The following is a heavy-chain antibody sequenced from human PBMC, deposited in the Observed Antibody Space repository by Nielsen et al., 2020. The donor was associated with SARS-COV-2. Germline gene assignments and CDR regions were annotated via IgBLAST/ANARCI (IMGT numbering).Heavy chain of an antibody. D-gene: IGHD6-13*01. V-gene: IGHV4-59*08. CDR1: GGSMVGYF. CDR3: ARHEQKDAVPVKY. Sequence: SETLSLTCTVSGGSMVGYFWTWIRQPPGKGLDYIGYIYRNGNTNYNPSLRSRVAISIDKSSLQFSLQLHSVTAADTATYYCARHEQKDAVPVKYWGRGTLVTVSS. CDR2: IYRNGNT. J-gene: IGHJ4*02.